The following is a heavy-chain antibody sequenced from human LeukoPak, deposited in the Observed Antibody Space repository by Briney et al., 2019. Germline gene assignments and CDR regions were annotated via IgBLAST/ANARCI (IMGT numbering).Heavy chain of an antibody. CDR2: ISSSSSYI. V-gene: IGHV3-21*04. J-gene: IGHJ6*03. CDR1: GFTFSSYS. CDR3: ARVLRYCSGGNCYSGGLGYMDV. D-gene: IGHD2-15*01. Sequence: GGSLRLSCAASGFTFSSYSMNWVRQAPGKVLEWLSSISSSSSYIYYADSVKGRFTISRDNAKNSLFLQMNSLRAEDTAVYYCARVLRYCSGGNCYSGGLGYMDVWGKGTTVTISS.